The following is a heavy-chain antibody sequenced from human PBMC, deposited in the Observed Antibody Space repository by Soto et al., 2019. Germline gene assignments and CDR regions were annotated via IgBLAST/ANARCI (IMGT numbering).Heavy chain of an antibody. V-gene: IGHV3-33*01. J-gene: IGHJ4*02. CDR1: GFTFSSYG. CDR3: ARGGDMITYYFDY. D-gene: IGHD3-16*01. CDR2: IWYDGSNK. Sequence: GGSLRLSCAAYGFTFSSYGMHWVRQAPGKGLEWVAVIWYDGSNKYYADSVKGRFTISRDNSKNTLYLQMNSLRAEDTAVYYCARGGDMITYYFDYWGQGTLVTVSS.